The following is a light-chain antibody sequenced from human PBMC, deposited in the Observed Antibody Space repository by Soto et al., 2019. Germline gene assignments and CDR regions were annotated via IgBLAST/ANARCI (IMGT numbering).Light chain of an antibody. CDR3: QQYDILPIT. V-gene: IGKV1-33*01. J-gene: IGKJ5*01. CDR1: QDINIY. Sequence: DIQMTQSPSSLFASVGHSGTITCHATQDINIYLNWYQQKPGKAPNLLIYDASNLEIGVTSRFSGSGSGTHFTFTISSLQTEDIGTYYCQQYDILPITFGRGTRLEIK. CDR2: DAS.